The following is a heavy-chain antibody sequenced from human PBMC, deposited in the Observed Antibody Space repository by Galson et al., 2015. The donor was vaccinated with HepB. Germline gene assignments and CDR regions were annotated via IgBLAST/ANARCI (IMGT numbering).Heavy chain of an antibody. CDR2: IWYDGSNK. Sequence: SLRLSCAASGFTFSSYGMHWVRQAPGKGLEWVAVIWYDGSNKFYADSVKGRFTISRDNSKNTLYLQMNSLRAEDTAVYYCARDHSESSGWYLDYWGQGTLVTVSS. J-gene: IGHJ4*02. V-gene: IGHV3-33*08. D-gene: IGHD6-19*01. CDR1: GFTFSSYG. CDR3: ARDHSESSGWYLDY.